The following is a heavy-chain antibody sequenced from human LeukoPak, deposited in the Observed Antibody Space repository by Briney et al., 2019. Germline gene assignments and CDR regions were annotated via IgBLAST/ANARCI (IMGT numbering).Heavy chain of an antibody. D-gene: IGHD5-24*01. V-gene: IGHV3-23*01. CDR1: GFTFSSYT. J-gene: IGHJ4*02. CDR2: IGGSGGNT. CDR3: AKNRLQFLDY. Sequence: GGSLRLSCAASGFTFSSYTMSWVRQAPGKGLEWVSAIGGSGGNTYYADSVKGRFTISRDNSKNTLYLQMNSLRAEDTALYYCAKNRLQFLDYWGQGTLVTVSS.